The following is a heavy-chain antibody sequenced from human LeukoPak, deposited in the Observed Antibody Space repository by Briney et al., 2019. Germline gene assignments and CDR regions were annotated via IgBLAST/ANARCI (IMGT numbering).Heavy chain of an antibody. Sequence: PGGSLRLSCAASGFTFSSYAMHWVRQAPGKGPEWVSFITGSSSYTYYADSLKGRFTISRNNAKNSLYLQMDSLSVEDTALYYCARVRSTGGVFSDAFDIWGHGTMVTVSS. CDR1: GFTFSSYA. J-gene: IGHJ3*02. CDR2: ITGSSSYT. CDR3: ARVRSTGGVFSDAFDI. V-gene: IGHV3-21*01. D-gene: IGHD1-26*01.